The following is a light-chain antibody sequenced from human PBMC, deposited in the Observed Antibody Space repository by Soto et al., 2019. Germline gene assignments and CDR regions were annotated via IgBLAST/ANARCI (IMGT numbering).Light chain of an antibody. J-gene: IGKJ1*01. CDR3: QQYDNWPPAWT. Sequence: EIVMTHSPGTLSLSPCERATLSFSASQSVSSNLAWYQQKPGQAPRLLIYGASTRATGIPARFSGSGSGTEFTLTISSLQSEDFAVYYCQQYDNWPPAWTFGQGTKV. CDR1: QSVSSN. CDR2: GAS. V-gene: IGKV3-15*01.